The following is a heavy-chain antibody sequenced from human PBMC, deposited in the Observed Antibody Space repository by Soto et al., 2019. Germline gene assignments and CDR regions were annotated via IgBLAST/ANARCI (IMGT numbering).Heavy chain of an antibody. CDR2: ISGSGGST. J-gene: IGHJ4*02. CDR1: GFTFSSYA. D-gene: IGHD5-12*01. Sequence: EGSLRLSCAASGFTFSSYAMSWVRQAPGKGLEWVSAISGSGGSTYYADSVKGRFTISRDNSKNTLYLHMNSLRAEDTAVYYCAKPLARGSPPYFDYWGQGTLVTVSS. V-gene: IGHV3-23*01. CDR3: AKPLARGSPPYFDY.